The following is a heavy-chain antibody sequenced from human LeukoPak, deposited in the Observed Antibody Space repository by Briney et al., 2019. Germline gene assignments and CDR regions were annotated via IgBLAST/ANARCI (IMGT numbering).Heavy chain of an antibody. CDR1: GYTFTSYW. CDR2: IYPGDSDT. J-gene: IGHJ5*02. D-gene: IGHD6-19*01. Sequence: GESLKISCKGSGYTFTSYWIGWVRQMPGKGLEWMGIIYPGDSDTRYSPSFQGQVTISADKSISTAYLQWSSLKASDTAMYYCAREVAVAAEGDWFDPWGQGTLVTVSS. V-gene: IGHV5-51*01. CDR3: AREVAVAAEGDWFDP.